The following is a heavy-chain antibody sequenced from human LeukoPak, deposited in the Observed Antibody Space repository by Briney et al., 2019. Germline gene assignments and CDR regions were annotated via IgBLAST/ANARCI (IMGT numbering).Heavy chain of an antibody. J-gene: IGHJ4*02. Sequence: GASVKVSCKASGYTFTSYGISWVRQAPGQGLEWMGWISAYNGNTNYAQKLQGRVTMTTDTSTSTAYMELRSLRSDGTAVYYCAREGSITMVRGVINYWGQGTLVTVSS. CDR3: AREGSITMVRGVINY. CDR2: ISAYNGNT. V-gene: IGHV1-18*01. D-gene: IGHD3-10*01. CDR1: GYTFTSYG.